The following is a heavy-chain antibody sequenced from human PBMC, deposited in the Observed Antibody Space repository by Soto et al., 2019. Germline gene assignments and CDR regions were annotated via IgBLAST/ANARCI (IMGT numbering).Heavy chain of an antibody. CDR2: ISFDGSDK. CDR3: AKDRTTGTQGLFYGLDV. D-gene: IGHD4-4*01. J-gene: IGHJ6*01. V-gene: IGHV3-30*18. Sequence: QMQLVESGGGVVQPGRSLRLSCVASGFTLNRYGMHWVRQAPGKGLEWVALISFDGSDKFYLDSVKGRFTLSRDNSKNTMFLQMNNLRSEDTALYYCAKDRTTGTQGLFYGLDVWGQGTTVTVSS. CDR1: GFTLNRYG.